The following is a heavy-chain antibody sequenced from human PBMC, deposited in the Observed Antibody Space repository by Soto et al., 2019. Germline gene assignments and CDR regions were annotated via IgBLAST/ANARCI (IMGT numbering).Heavy chain of an antibody. CDR1: GYTFTDYY. V-gene: IGHV1-2*02. J-gene: IGHJ3*02. CDR2: INPNSGGT. Sequence: GASVKVSCKASGYTFTDYYMHCVRRSPVQGLEGMGWINPNSGGTNYAQKFKGRVTMTRDTSISTAYMELSRLRSDDTAVYYCARDQSDAFDIWGQGTMVTVSS. CDR3: ARDQSDAFDI.